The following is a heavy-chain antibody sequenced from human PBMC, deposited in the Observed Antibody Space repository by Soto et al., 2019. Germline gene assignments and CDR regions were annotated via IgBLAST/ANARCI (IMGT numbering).Heavy chain of an antibody. D-gene: IGHD6-19*01. V-gene: IGHV4-30-2*01. CDR2: IYQSGVT. CDR3: AGMPYTSGLRFDP. CDR1: GDSYSISTFS. Sequence: SETLPLTCNMSGDSYSISTFSWSWIRQPPGKALQWIGFIYQSGVTSYNPSLASRVSISLDRSNNQCSLKLKSVTAADTAVYFCAGMPYTSGLRFDPWGPGTLVTVSS. J-gene: IGHJ5*02.